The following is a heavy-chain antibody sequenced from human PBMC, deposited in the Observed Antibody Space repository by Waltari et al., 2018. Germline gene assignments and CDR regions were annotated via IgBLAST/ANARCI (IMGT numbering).Heavy chain of an antibody. CDR3: ARGGPNDYFDY. Sequence: QVQLQESGPGLVKPSQTLSLTCTVSGGSISSGDYYWSWIRQPPGKGLEWIGYIYYSGSTYYNPSLNNRITISVDTSKNQFSLKLSSVTAADTAVYYCARGGPNDYFDYWGQGTLVTVSS. D-gene: IGHD2-8*01. V-gene: IGHV4-30-4*08. CDR2: IYYSGST. CDR1: GGSISSGDYY. J-gene: IGHJ4*02.